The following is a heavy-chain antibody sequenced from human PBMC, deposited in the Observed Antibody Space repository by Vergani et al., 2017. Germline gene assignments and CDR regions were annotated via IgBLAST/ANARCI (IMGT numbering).Heavy chain of an antibody. V-gene: IGHV3-21*01. J-gene: IGHJ2*01. Sequence: EVQLVESGGGLVKPGGSLRLSCVASGFTFRNYSMHWVRQAPGKGLEWVSSISSASTYIYYADSMKGRLTISRDNAKNSLYLQIHSLRAEDTAVYYCAKDREGYDYWSSSDHWYFDLWGRGTLVTASS. CDR2: ISSASTYI. D-gene: IGHD3/OR15-3a*01. CDR3: AKDREGYDYWSSSDHWYFDL. CDR1: GFTFRNYS.